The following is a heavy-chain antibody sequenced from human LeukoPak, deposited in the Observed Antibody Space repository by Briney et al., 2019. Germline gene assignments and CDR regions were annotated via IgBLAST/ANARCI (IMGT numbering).Heavy chain of an antibody. CDR1: GFTFSSYA. CDR3: AKGVSGYGSGRPFDY. D-gene: IGHD3-10*01. Sequence: GGSLRLSCAASGFTFSSYAMIWVRQAPGKGLEWVSLISDSGTSTYYPDSVKGRFTISRDNSKNTVYLEMNSLRAEDTAVYYCAKGVSGYGSGRPFDYWGQGTLVSVSS. J-gene: IGHJ4*02. V-gene: IGHV3-23*01. CDR2: ISDSGTST.